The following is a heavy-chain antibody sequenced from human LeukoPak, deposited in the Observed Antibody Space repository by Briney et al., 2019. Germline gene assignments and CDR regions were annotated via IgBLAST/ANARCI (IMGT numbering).Heavy chain of an antibody. Sequence: SETLSLTCTVSGYSISSGYYWGWIRQPPGKGLEWIGSIYHSGSTYYNPSLKSRVTISVDRSKNQFSLKLSSVTAADTAVYYCASSGWTIQFDYWGQGTLVTVSS. CDR1: GYSISSGYY. V-gene: IGHV4-38-2*02. J-gene: IGHJ4*02. CDR3: ASSGWTIQFDY. D-gene: IGHD6-19*01. CDR2: IYHSGST.